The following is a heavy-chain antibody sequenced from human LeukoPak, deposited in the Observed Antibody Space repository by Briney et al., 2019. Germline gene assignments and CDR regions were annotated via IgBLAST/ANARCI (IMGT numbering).Heavy chain of an antibody. D-gene: IGHD6-19*01. CDR1: GFTFSDSS. Sequence: PGGSLRLSCAASGFTFSDSSIHWVRQASGKGLEWIGRIQTKAHNYATSYAASVKGRFTISRDDSRKTAFLRMNSLQIEDTAVYYCTRQFHSSGWYFTFAYWGQGTLVTASS. J-gene: IGHJ4*02. V-gene: IGHV3-73*01. CDR2: IQTKAHNYAT. CDR3: TRQFHSSGWYFTFAY.